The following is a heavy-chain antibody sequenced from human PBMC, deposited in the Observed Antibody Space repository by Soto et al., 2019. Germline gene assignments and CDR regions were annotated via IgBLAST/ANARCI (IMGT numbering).Heavy chain of an antibody. CDR1: GFTFSNFG. J-gene: IGHJ4*02. CDR3: AKGSEVARQELDY. D-gene: IGHD2-15*01. Sequence: QVQLVESGGGVVQPGRSLRLSCAASGFTFSNFGMHWVRQAPGKGLEWVAVISSDGSDKCYSDSVKGGFTISRDNSKNTLFLQMNSLRVEDTAVYYCAKGSEVARQELDYWGQGTLVTVSS. CDR2: ISSDGSDK. V-gene: IGHV3-30*18.